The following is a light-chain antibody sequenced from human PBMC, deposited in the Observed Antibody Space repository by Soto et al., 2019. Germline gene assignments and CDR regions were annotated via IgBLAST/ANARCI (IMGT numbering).Light chain of an antibody. CDR1: SSDIGGYNY. CDR2: QVI. Sequence: QSALTQPASVSGSPGQSITISCIGTSSDIGGYNYVSWYQQHPDKAPKLMIYQVINRPSGVSDRFSGSKSGNTAFLTISGLQAEDEADYYCSSYTGRGTLGVFGGGTKLTVL. J-gene: IGLJ3*02. V-gene: IGLV2-14*03. CDR3: SSYTGRGTLGV.